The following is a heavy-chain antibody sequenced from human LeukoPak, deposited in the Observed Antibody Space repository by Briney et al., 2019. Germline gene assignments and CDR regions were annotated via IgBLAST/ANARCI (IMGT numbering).Heavy chain of an antibody. CDR2: ISSSSSYI. CDR1: GFTFSSYS. Sequence: GGSLGLSCAASGFTFSSYSMNWVRQAPGKGLEWVSSISSSSSYIYYADSVKGRFTISRDNAKNSLYLQMTSLRAEDTAVYYCARSPARSGMATTHWGQGTLVTVSS. CDR3: ARSPARSGMATTH. V-gene: IGHV3-21*01. J-gene: IGHJ4*02. D-gene: IGHD5-24*01.